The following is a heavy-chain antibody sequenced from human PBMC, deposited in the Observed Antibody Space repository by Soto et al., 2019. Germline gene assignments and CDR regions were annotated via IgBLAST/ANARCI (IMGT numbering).Heavy chain of an antibody. Sequence: QVQLEESGPGLVKASETLSLTCTVSGGSITNNYWGWIRQFPGKGLEWIGYVYSSGSTKHNPSLKSRVTISVDTAKNQFSLNLSSVTAADTAIYYCARHLPNYYYYYMDVWGKGTTVTVSS. D-gene: IGHD2-8*01. J-gene: IGHJ6*03. V-gene: IGHV4-59*08. CDR3: ARHLPNYYYYYMDV. CDR1: GGSITNNY. CDR2: VYSSGST.